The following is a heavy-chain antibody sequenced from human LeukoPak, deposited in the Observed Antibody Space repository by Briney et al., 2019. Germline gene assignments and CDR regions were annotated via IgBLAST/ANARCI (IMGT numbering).Heavy chain of an antibody. CDR2: ITGSGANT. V-gene: IGHV3-23*01. CDR1: GFTFSSYG. CDR3: ASLMSRVIVTGDFDN. J-gene: IGHJ4*02. Sequence: GGSLRLSCAASGFTFSSYGMHWVRQAPGKGLEWVSGITGSGANTYYADSVKSRFTISRDNSKNTLSLQMNSLRAEDTAVYYCASLMSRVIVTGDFDNWGQGTLVTVSS. D-gene: IGHD1-14*01.